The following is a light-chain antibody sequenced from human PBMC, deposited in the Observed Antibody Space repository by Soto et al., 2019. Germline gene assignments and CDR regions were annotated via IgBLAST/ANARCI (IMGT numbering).Light chain of an antibody. V-gene: IGKV3-11*01. CDR3: QQRSNWPPEIT. Sequence: EIVLTQSPATLSLSPGERATLSCRASQSISIYLAWYQQKPGQAPRLLIYDAFNRATGIPARFSGSGSGTDFTLSISSLEPEDFAVYYCQQRSNWPPEITFGQGTRLEIK. J-gene: IGKJ5*01. CDR2: DAF. CDR1: QSISIY.